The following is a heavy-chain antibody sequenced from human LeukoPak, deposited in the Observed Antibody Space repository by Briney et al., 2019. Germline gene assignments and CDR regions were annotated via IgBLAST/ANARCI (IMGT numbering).Heavy chain of an antibody. D-gene: IGHD2-8*01. Sequence: SETLSLTCTVSGGSISSSSYYWGWIRQPPGKGLEWNGCICYSGSTYYTPYLKSQVTISVDTSKNQFSLKLRSVTAAAAAVYYCARVGVRIGFNFDYWGQGTLVTVSS. CDR2: ICYSGST. CDR1: GGSISSSSYY. CDR3: ARVGVRIGFNFDY. V-gene: IGHV4-39*07. J-gene: IGHJ4*02.